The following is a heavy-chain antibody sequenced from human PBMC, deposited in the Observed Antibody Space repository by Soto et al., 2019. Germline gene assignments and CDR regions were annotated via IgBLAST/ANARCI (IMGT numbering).Heavy chain of an antibody. CDR1: GFTFRNYN. V-gene: IGHV3-21*06. D-gene: IGHD2-21*01. J-gene: IGHJ4*02. CDR3: ARDIASPGGDYFDS. Sequence: EVQLVASGGGLVKAGGSLRLFCTVSGFTFRNYNMNWFRQAPGKGLEWVSAISNGGAYMFYADSVKGRFTISRDNAQNSLFLQIDSPRAEYTAVYYCARDIASPGGDYFDSWGQGTLVTVSS. CDR2: ISNGGAYM.